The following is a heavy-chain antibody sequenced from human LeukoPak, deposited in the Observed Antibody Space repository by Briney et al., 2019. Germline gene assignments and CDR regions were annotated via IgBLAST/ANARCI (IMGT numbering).Heavy chain of an antibody. CDR1: GFTFSSDS. CDR3: ARSRGSGSYYGAY. J-gene: IGHJ4*02. V-gene: IGHV3-21*01. CDR2: ISSSSSDI. Sequence: GGSLRLSCAASGFTFSSDSMNWVRQAPGKGLEWVSSISSSSSDIYYADSVKGRFTISRDNAKNSLYLQMNSLRAEDTAVYCARSRGSGSYYGAYWGQGTLVTASS. D-gene: IGHD1-26*01.